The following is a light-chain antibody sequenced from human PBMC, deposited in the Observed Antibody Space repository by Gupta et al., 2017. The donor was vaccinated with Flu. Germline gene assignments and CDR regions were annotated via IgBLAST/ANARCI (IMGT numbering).Light chain of an antibody. CDR2: DAS. J-gene: IGKJ4*01. CDR3: QQRYNWPPLT. CDR1: QSVSSY. V-gene: IGKV3-11*01. Sequence: DIVCTQSPATLSLSSGERATLPCRPSQSVSSYLDWYQQKPGQAPRLLIYDASNRDTGIPARFSGSGSGTDFTLTISSLEPEDFAIYYCQQRYNWPPLTFGGGTKVEIK.